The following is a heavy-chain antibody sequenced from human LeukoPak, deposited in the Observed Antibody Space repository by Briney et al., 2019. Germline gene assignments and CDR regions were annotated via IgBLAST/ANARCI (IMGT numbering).Heavy chain of an antibody. D-gene: IGHD3-22*01. V-gene: IGHV3-9*01. CDR2: LSWNGASS. CDR1: GFTFDDYA. J-gene: IGHJ4*02. Sequence: GGSLRLSCAASGFTFDDYAMHWVRQTPGKGLEWVSGLSWNGASSDYSDSVKGRFTISRDNAKNPLHLQMNGLRAEHTALYFCAKAGIYYRDGSGNGYYNYFESWGQGTPVTVSS. CDR3: AKAGIYYRDGSGNGYYNYFES.